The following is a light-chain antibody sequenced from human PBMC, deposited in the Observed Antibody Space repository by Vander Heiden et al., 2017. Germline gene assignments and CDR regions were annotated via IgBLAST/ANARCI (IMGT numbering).Light chain of an antibody. V-gene: IGLV3-19*01. J-gene: IGLJ1*01. CDR2: GKN. Sequence: SSELTQAPAVSVTLGQTVRITCQGVSLRSYYASWYQQKPGQAPVLVIYGKNNRPSGIPDRFSGSSSGNTASLTITGAQAEDEADYYCNSRDSSGNHQVFGTGTKVTVL. CDR3: NSRDSSGNHQV. CDR1: SLRSYY.